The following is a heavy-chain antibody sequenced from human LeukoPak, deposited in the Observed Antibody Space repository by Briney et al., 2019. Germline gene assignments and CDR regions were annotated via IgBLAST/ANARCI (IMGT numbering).Heavy chain of an antibody. CDR1: GFTFSSYW. D-gene: IGHD3-16*02. CDR3: ARAGYDYVWGSYLVDY. CDR2: INSDGSST. Sequence: GGSLRLSGAASGFTFSSYWMHWVRQAPGKGLVWVSRINSDGSSTSYADSVKGRFTISRDNAKNTLYLQMNSLRAEDTAVYYCARAGYDYVWGSYLVDYWGQGTLVTVSS. J-gene: IGHJ4*02. V-gene: IGHV3-74*01.